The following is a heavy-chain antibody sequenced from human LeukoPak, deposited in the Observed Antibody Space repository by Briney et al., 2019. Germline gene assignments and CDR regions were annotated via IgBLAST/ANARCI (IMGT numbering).Heavy chain of an antibody. CDR2: IWYDGTNE. CDR3: TRDPLYGSGSYHFDY. V-gene: IGHV3-33*01. J-gene: IGHJ4*02. CDR1: GFTFRTYG. Sequence: GRSLRLSCAASGFTFRTYGMHWVRQAPGKGLEWVALIWYDGTNEYYADSVKGRFTISRDNSKNTLYLQMNSLRAEDTAVYYCTRDPLYGSGSYHFDYWGQGTLVTVSS. D-gene: IGHD3-10*01.